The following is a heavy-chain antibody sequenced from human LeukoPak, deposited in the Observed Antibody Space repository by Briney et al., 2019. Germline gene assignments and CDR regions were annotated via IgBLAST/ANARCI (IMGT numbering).Heavy chain of an antibody. CDR2: MNPNSGNT. Sequence: SVKVSCKASGYTFTSYDINWVRQATGQGLEWMGWMNPNSGNTGYAQKFQGRVTMTRNTSISTAYMELSSLRSEDTAVYYCAVHSSSRYSYYYMDVWGKGTTVTISS. CDR3: AVHSSSRYSYYYMDV. J-gene: IGHJ6*03. CDR1: GYTFTSYD. D-gene: IGHD6-13*01. V-gene: IGHV1-8*01.